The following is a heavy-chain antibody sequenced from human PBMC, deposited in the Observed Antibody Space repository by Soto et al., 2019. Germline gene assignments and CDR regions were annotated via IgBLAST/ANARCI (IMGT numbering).Heavy chain of an antibody. J-gene: IGHJ6*03. CDR2: IYYSGST. D-gene: IGHD3-3*01. CDR1: GGSISSSSYY. CDR3: ARHSRRHDFWSGYPGYYYMDV. V-gene: IGHV4-39*01. Sequence: SETLSLTCTVSGGSISSSSYYWGWIRQPPGKGLEWIGSIYYSGSTYYNPSLKSRVTISVDTSKNQFSLKLSSVTAADTAVYYFARHSRRHDFWSGYPGYYYMDVWGKGTTVTVSS.